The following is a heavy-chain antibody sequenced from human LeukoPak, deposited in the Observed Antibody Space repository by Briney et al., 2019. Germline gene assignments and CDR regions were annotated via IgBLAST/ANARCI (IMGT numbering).Heavy chain of an antibody. CDR3: AGRFNTGWYNY. CDR2: LFSGGST. CDR1: GFTFSAYA. V-gene: IGHV3-53*01. D-gene: IGHD6-19*01. J-gene: IGHJ4*02. Sequence: GGSLRLSCEASGFTFSAYAMTWVRQAPGKGLEWVSVLFSGGSTNYADSVKGRFTISRDNSKNTLYLQMNSLRAEDTAVYYCAGRFNTGWYNYWGQGTLVTVSS.